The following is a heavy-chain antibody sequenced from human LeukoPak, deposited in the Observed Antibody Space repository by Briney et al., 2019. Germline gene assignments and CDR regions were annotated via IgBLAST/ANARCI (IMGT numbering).Heavy chain of an antibody. Sequence: GGSLRLSCAASGFTFDDYAMPWVRQAPGKGLEWVSGISWNSGSIGYADSVKGRFTISRDNAKNSLYLQMNSLRAEDTALYYCAKDSDSFAFDIWGQGTMVTVSS. CDR3: AKDSDSFAFDI. CDR1: GFTFDDYA. V-gene: IGHV3-9*01. D-gene: IGHD2-15*01. J-gene: IGHJ3*02. CDR2: ISWNSGSI.